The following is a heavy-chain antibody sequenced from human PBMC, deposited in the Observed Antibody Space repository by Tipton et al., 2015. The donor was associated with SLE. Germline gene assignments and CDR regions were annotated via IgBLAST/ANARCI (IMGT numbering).Heavy chain of an antibody. CDR1: GGSISSYY. J-gene: IGHJ4*02. V-gene: IGHV4-59*12. D-gene: IGHD1-26*01. CDR3: ARDQGELVLDY. Sequence: TLSLTCTVSGGSISSYYWSWIRQAPGKGLEWIGYIYYSGSTNYNPSLKSRVTMSVDTSKNQFSLKLSSVTAADTAVYYCARDQGELVLDYWGQGTLVTVSS. CDR2: IYYSGST.